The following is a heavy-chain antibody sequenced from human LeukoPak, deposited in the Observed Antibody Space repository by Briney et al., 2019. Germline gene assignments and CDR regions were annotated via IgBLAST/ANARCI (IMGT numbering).Heavy chain of an antibody. Sequence: TGGSLRLSCAASGFTFSSYSMNWVRQAPGKGLEWVSSISSSSSYIYYADSVKGRFTISRDNAKNSLYLQMNSLRAEDTAVYYCASGSAYDFWSGHYYFDYWGQGTLVTVSS. V-gene: IGHV3-21*01. D-gene: IGHD3-3*01. CDR1: GFTFSSYS. J-gene: IGHJ4*02. CDR3: ASGSAYDFWSGHYYFDY. CDR2: ISSSSSYI.